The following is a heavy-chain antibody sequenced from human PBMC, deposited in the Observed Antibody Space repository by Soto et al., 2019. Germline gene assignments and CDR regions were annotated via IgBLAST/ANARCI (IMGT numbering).Heavy chain of an antibody. D-gene: IGHD6-13*01. J-gene: IGHJ6*03. CDR2: IYYSGST. CDR1: GGSISSYY. Sequence: LSLTCTVSGGSISSYYWSWIRQPPGKGLEWIGYIYYSGSTNYNPSLKSRVTISVDTSKNQFSLKLSSVTAADTAVYYCARGEAGTYYYYYYMDVWGKGTTVTVSS. V-gene: IGHV4-59*01. CDR3: ARGEAGTYYYYYYMDV.